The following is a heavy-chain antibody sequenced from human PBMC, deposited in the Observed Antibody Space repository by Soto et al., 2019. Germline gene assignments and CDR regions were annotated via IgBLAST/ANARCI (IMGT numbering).Heavy chain of an antibody. CDR2: ISTGGGST. Sequence: QAGGSLRLSCAASGFTFSGSAMSWVRQAPGKGLEWVSGISTGGGSTDYADSVKGRFTISRDNSKNTLYLQMNSLRAEDTAVYYCARNVLRGYCSSSSGPFDPWGQGTLVTVSS. D-gene: IGHD2-2*01. J-gene: IGHJ5*02. CDR1: GFTFSGSA. V-gene: IGHV3-23*01. CDR3: ARNVLRGYCSSSSGPFDP.